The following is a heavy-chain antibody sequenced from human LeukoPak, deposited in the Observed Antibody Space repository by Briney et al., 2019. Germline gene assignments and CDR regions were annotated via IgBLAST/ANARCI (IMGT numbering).Heavy chain of an antibody. CDR1: GYTFTSYY. V-gene: IGHV1-46*01. D-gene: IGHD3-3*01. Sequence: ASVKVSCKASGYTFTSYYMHWVRQAPRQGLEWMGIINPSGGSTSYAQKFQGRVTMTRDTSTSTVYMKLSSLRSEDTAVYYCARAHYYDFWSDTWGQGTLVTVSS. CDR3: ARAHYYDFWSDT. J-gene: IGHJ5*02. CDR2: INPSGGST.